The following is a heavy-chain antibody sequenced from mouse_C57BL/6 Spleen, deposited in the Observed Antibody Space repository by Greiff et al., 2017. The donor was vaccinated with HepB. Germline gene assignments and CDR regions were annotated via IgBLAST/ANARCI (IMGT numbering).Heavy chain of an antibody. CDR1: GYTFTSYW. Sequence: QVQLQQPGAELVRPGSSVKLSCKASGYTFTSYWMHWVKQRPIQGLEWIGNIDPSDSETHYNQKFKDKATLTVDKSSSTAYMQLSSLTSEDSAVYYCARRGISYDGYYYAMDYWGQGTSVTVSS. CDR3: ARRGISYDGYYYAMDY. J-gene: IGHJ4*01. D-gene: IGHD2-3*01. V-gene: IGHV1-52*01. CDR2: IDPSDSET.